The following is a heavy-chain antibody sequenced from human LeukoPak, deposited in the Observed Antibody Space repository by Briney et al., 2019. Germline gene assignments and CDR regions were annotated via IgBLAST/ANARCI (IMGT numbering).Heavy chain of an antibody. CDR1: GGSFSGYY. D-gene: IGHD3-10*01. V-gene: IGHV4-34*01. CDR3: ARGRPSITMVRGVRVYFDY. CDR2: INHSGSA. Sequence: SENLSLTCAVYGGSFSGYYWSWIRQPPGKGLEWIGEINHSGSANYNPSLKSRVTISVDTSKNQFSLKLSSVTAADTAVYYCARGRPSITMVRGVRVYFDYWGQGTLVTVSS. J-gene: IGHJ4*02.